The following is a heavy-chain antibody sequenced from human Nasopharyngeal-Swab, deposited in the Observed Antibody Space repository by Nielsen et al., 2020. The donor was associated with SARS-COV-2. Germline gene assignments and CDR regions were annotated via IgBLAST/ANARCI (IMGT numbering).Heavy chain of an antibody. CDR1: GYTFTSND. J-gene: IGHJ4*02. D-gene: IGHD3-22*01. V-gene: IGHV1-18*01. Sequence: ASVKVSCKASGYTFTSNDISWVRQAPGQGLEWMGWISAYNGNTNYAQKLQGRVTMTTDTSTSTAYMELRSLRSDDTAVYYCARVTPTLYDSSGYLFDYWGQGTLVTVSS. CDR3: ARVTPTLYDSSGYLFDY. CDR2: ISAYNGNT.